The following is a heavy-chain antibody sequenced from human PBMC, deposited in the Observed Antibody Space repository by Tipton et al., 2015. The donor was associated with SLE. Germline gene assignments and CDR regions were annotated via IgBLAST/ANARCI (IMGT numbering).Heavy chain of an antibody. Sequence: GSLRLSCAASGFTFSSYEMNWVRQAPGKGLEWVSYISSSGSTIYYADSVKGRFTISRDNAKNSLYLQMNSLRAEDTAVYYCASPYYGSGGFDYWGQGTLVTVSS. CDR1: GFTFSSYE. CDR2: ISSSGSTI. V-gene: IGHV3-48*03. J-gene: IGHJ4*02. D-gene: IGHD3-10*01. CDR3: ASPYYGSGGFDY.